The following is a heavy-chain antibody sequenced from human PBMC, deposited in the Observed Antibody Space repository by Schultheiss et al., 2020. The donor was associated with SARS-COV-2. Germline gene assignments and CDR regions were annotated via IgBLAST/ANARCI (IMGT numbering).Heavy chain of an antibody. V-gene: IGHV3-23*01. J-gene: IGHJ4*02. CDR2: ISGSGGST. CDR3: ASLMYCTNGVCRDY. CDR1: GFTFDDYA. Sequence: GGSLRLSCAASGFTFDDYAMHWVRQAPGKGLEWVSAISGSGGSTYYADSVKGRFTISRDNSKNTLYLQMNSLRAEDTAVYYCASLMYCTNGVCRDYWGQGTLVTVSS. D-gene: IGHD2-8*01.